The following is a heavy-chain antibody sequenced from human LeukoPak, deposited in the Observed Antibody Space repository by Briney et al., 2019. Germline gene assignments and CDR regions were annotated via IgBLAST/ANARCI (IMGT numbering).Heavy chain of an antibody. D-gene: IGHD3-10*01. Sequence: GGSLRLSCVASGFTFSSYWMSWVRQAPGKGLEWVANIKQDGSEKYYVDSVKGRFTISRDNAKNSLYLQMDSLRAEDTAVYYCARDSGSPYYYYMDVWGKGTTVTVSS. CDR2: IKQDGSEK. CDR1: GFTFSSYW. J-gene: IGHJ6*03. CDR3: ARDSGSPYYYYMDV. V-gene: IGHV3-7*01.